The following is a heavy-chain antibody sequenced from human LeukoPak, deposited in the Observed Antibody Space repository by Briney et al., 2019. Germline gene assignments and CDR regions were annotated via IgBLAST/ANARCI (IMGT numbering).Heavy chain of an antibody. Sequence: GASVKVSCKASGGTFSSYAISWVRQAPGQGLEWMGGIIPIFGTANYAQKFQGRVTITADESTSTAYMELSSLRSEDTAVYYCAETELGFGELSPYYNWFDPWGQGTLVTVSS. J-gene: IGHJ5*02. V-gene: IGHV1-69*13. CDR2: IIPIFGTA. CDR3: AETELGFGELSPYYNWFDP. D-gene: IGHD3-10*01. CDR1: GGTFSSYA.